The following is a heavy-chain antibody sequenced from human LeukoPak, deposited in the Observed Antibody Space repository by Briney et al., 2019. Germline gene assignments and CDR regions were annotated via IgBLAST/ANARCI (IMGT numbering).Heavy chain of an antibody. CDR3: ARTTDSGNMDV. V-gene: IGHV3-23*01. CDR2: ISGSGTNT. J-gene: IGHJ6*03. D-gene: IGHD3-10*01. CDR1: GFTFSSYA. Sequence: GGSLRLSCAASGFTFSSYAMSWVRQAPGKGLEWVSAISGSGTNTYYADSVKGRFTISRDNSKNSLYLQMNSLRAEDTAVYYCARTTDSGNMDVWGKGTTVTISS.